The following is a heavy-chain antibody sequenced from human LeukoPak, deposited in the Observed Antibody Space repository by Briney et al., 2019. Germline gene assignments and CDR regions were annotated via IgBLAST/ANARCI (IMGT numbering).Heavy chain of an antibody. Sequence: ASVKVSCKASGYTFTGYYMNWVRQAPGQGLEWMGWINPNSGGTNYAQKFQGRVTMTRDTSISTAYMELSRLTSDDAAVYYCARGPYCSSTSCYILYGFWFDPWGQGTLVTVSS. CDR3: ARGPYCSSTSCYILYGFWFDP. D-gene: IGHD2-2*01. J-gene: IGHJ5*02. CDR1: GYTFTGYY. V-gene: IGHV1-2*02. CDR2: INPNSGGT.